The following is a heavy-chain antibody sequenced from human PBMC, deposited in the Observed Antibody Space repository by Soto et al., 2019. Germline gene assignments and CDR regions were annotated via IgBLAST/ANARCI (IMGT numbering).Heavy chain of an antibody. D-gene: IGHD7-27*01. Sequence: QVQLVESGGGVVQPGRSLRLSCAASGFPFTSYGMHWVREGPDKGLEWVAIISYDGSDKYYADSVKGRFTISRDNSKNTLDLQMNSLSPEDTALYYCVWGQHYFGYRGQGTLVIVSS. CDR3: VWGQHYFGY. CDR2: ISYDGSDK. CDR1: GFPFTSYG. V-gene: IGHV3-30*03. J-gene: IGHJ4*02.